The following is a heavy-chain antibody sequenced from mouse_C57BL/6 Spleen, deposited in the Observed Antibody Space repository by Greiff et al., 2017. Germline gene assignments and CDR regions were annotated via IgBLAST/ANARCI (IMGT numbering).Heavy chain of an antibody. CDR1: GFTFSDYG. Sequence: EVNVVESGGGLVKPGGSLKLSCAASGFTFSDYGMHWVRQAPEKGLEWVAYISSGSSTIYYADTVKGRFTISRDNAKNTLFLQMTSLRSEDTAMYYCAKDLRLRAYYYAMDYWGQGTSVTVSS. J-gene: IGHJ4*01. CDR2: ISSGSSTI. CDR3: AKDLRLRAYYYAMDY. D-gene: IGHD3-2*02. V-gene: IGHV5-17*01.